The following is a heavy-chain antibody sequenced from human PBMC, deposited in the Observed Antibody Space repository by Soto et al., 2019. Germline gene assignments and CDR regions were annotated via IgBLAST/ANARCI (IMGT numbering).Heavy chain of an antibody. CDR2: IIPIFGTA. V-gene: IGHV1-69*13. Sequence: SVKVSCKASGGAFSSYAISWVRQAPGQGLEWMGGIIPIFGTANYAQKFQGRVTITADESTSTAYMELSSLRFEDTAVYYCAREGIAVAGTVFDYWGQGTLVTVSS. D-gene: IGHD6-19*01. J-gene: IGHJ4*02. CDR1: GGAFSSYA. CDR3: AREGIAVAGTVFDY.